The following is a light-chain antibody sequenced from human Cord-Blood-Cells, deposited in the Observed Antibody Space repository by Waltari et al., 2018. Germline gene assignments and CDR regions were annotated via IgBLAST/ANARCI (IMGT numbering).Light chain of an antibody. CDR2: AAS. Sequence: DIQMTPSPSSLSASVGARVTITCRASQSISSYLNWYQQKPGKAPKLLIFAASSLQSGVPSRFSGSGSGTDVTLTISSLQPEDFATYYCQQSYSTLPMYSFGQGTKLEIK. J-gene: IGKJ2*03. CDR1: QSISSY. V-gene: IGKV1-39*01. CDR3: QQSYSTLPMYS.